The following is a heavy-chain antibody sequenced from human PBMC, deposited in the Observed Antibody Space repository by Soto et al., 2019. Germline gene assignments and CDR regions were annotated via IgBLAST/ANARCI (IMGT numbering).Heavy chain of an antibody. CDR2: ISSSSSYT. CDR1: GFTFSDYD. J-gene: IGHJ6*02. Sequence: QVQLVESGGGLVKPGGSLRLSCAASGFTFSDYDMSWIRQAPGKGLEWVSYISSSSSYTNYADSVKGRFTISRDNAKNSLYLQMNSLRAEDTAVYYCTRTYYYYGMDVWGQGTTVTVSS. CDR3: TRTYYYYGMDV. V-gene: IGHV3-11*05.